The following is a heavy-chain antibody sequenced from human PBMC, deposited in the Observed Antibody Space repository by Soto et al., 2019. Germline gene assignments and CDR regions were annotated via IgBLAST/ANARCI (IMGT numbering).Heavy chain of an antibody. V-gene: IGHV3-30-3*01. CDR2: ISKDGDKK. Sequence: AGSLRLSCAASGFTFSNYSMHWVRQAPGKGLEWVAVISKDGDKKYYADSVKGRFTISRDNSKNTLYLQMNSLRPEDTAVHYCAREWSVANPGYWGQGTQVTVSS. D-gene: IGHD5-12*01. CDR1: GFTFSNYS. CDR3: AREWSVANPGY. J-gene: IGHJ4*02.